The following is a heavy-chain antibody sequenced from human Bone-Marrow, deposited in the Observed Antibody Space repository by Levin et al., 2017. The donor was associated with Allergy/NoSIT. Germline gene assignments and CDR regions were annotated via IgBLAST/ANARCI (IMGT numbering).Heavy chain of an antibody. V-gene: IGHV3-74*01. CDR2: INRGGTST. D-gene: IGHD3-10*01. CDR1: GFAFSNYW. Sequence: GGSLRLSCAASGFAFSNYWMHWVRQAPGKGLVWVSRINRGGTSTTYADSVKGRFTISRDNAKNTLYLQMNSLRAEDTAVYYCARDPFAYNFGSGSYLDYWGQGALVSVSS. CDR3: ARDPFAYNFGSGSYLDY. J-gene: IGHJ4*02.